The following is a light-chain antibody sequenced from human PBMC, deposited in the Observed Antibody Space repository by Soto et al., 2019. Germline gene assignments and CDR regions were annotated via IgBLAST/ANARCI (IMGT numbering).Light chain of an antibody. V-gene: IGLV2-14*01. Sequence: QSALTQPASVSGSPGQSITISCTGTSSDVGAYKYVSWYQQHPGKAPKVVIYEVSNRPSGVSDRFSGSKSGNTASLTISGLQADDEADYYCSSYSSSSTLYVFGAGTKVTVL. CDR1: SSDVGAYKY. CDR3: SSYSSSSTLYV. J-gene: IGLJ1*01. CDR2: EVS.